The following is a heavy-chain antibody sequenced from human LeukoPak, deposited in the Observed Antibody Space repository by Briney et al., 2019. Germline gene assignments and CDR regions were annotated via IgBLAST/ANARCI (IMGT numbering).Heavy chain of an antibody. D-gene: IGHD4-11*01. CDR2: IYYSGST. Sequence: SETLSLTCTVSGGSISSGDYYWSWIRQPPGTGLECIGYIYYSGSTYYNPSLKSRVTISVDTSKNQFSLKLSSVTAADTAVYYCARGSVTTTWYWGQGTLVTVSS. V-gene: IGHV4-30-4*01. CDR3: ARGSVTTTWY. CDR1: GGSISSGDYY. J-gene: IGHJ4*02.